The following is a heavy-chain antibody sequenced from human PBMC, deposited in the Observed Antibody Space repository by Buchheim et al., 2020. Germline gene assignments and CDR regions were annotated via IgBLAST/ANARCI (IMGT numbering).Heavy chain of an antibody. Sequence: EVQLVESGGGLVQPGGSLRLSCESSGFTFSIYEMNWVRQAPGKGLEWLSYIDSSGSTIYYAGSVKGRFTMSRDNVKNSLFLQMNSLRAEDTAVYYCGREGYSYVYGMDVWGQGTT. V-gene: IGHV3-48*03. J-gene: IGHJ6*02. CDR2: IDSSGSTI. CDR3: GREGYSYVYGMDV. D-gene: IGHD5-18*01. CDR1: GFTFSIYE.